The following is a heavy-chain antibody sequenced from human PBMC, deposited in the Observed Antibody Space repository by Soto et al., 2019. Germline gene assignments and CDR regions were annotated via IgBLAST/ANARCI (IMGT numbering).Heavy chain of an antibody. V-gene: IGHV3-23*01. CDR3: AKDRDDIGMVGAFGV. CDR2: ISGSGVTT. D-gene: IGHD3-3*01. Sequence: EMQLLESGGDLVQPGGSLRLSCAASGFTFSSYAMTWVRQAPGKGLEYISAISGSGVTTYYADSMEGRFTVSRDNSKNSLYLPRISLRAEDTAIYYCAKDRDDIGMVGAFGVWGQGTMVTVSS. J-gene: IGHJ3*01. CDR1: GFTFSSYA.